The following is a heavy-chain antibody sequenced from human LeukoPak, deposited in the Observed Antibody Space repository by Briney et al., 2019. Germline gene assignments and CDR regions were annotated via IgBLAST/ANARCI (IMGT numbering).Heavy chain of an antibody. J-gene: IGHJ3*02. V-gene: IGHV3-48*01. CDR2: TSSSSSTI. CDR1: GFTFSSYS. D-gene: IGHD2-2*01. Sequence: SGGSLRLSCAASGFTFSSYSMNWLRQAPGKGLECVLYTSSSSSTIYYAVYVKGRFTISRDIAKNSLYLHMHSLSAEDTAVYYCAGDHQPPSAFDIWGQGTMVTVST. CDR3: AGDHQPPSAFDI.